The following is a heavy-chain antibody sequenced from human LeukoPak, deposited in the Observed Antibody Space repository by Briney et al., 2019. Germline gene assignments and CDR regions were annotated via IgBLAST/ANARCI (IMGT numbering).Heavy chain of an antibody. CDR2: IYNSGST. J-gene: IGHJ4*02. Sequence: SETLSLTCTVSGGSISNYYWSWIRQPPGKGLEWIAYIYNSGSTNYNPSLKSRVTISVDTSKKQFSLKLSSVTAADTAVYYCARDARGGAVVAATELWGQGTLVTVSS. V-gene: IGHV4-59*12. CDR1: GGSISNYY. CDR3: ARDARGGAVVAATEL. D-gene: IGHD2-15*01.